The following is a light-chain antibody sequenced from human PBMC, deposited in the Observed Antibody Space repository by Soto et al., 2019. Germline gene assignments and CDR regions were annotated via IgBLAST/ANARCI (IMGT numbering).Light chain of an antibody. V-gene: IGKV1-27*01. CDR1: QGIIDY. J-gene: IGKJ1*01. CDR2: AAS. Sequence: DIQMTQSPSSLSASVGDTVTITCRASQGIIDYLAWFHQRPGHPPKLLIFAASTLHTGVPSRFSGSGAGGSGAGTEFTLTISSLQPEDVGTYYCQKYDTAPQTFGPGTSVEIK. CDR3: QKYDTAPQT.